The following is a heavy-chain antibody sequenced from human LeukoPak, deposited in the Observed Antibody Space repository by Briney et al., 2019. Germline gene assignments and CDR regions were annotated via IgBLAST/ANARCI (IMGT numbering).Heavy chain of an antibody. CDR2: IYYSGST. CDR1: GGSISSYY. J-gene: IGHJ4*02. V-gene: IGHV4-59*08. D-gene: IGHD2-2*02. CDR3: ARIHCSSTSCYTIGGRMDY. Sequence: SETLSLTCTVSGGSISSYYWSWIRQPPGKGLEWIGYIYYSGSTNYNPSLKSRVTISVDTSKNQFSLKLSSVTAADTAVYYCARIHCSSTSCYTIGGRMDYWGQGILVTVPS.